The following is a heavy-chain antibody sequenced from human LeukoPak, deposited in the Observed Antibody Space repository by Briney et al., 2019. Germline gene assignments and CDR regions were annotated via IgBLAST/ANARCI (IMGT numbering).Heavy chain of an antibody. V-gene: IGHV3-74*01. CDR3: ARDRKSGESSEIDF. D-gene: IGHD3-10*01. J-gene: IGHJ4*02. CDR1: GFTFRKYW. CDR2: INRDGSTT. Sequence: SGGSLRLSCAASGFTFRKYWVHWVRQAPGKGLVWVSRINRDGSTTNYADSVKGRFTVSRDNAKNTLNLQMNSLRAEDTAVYYCARDRKSGESSEIDFWGQGTLVTVSS.